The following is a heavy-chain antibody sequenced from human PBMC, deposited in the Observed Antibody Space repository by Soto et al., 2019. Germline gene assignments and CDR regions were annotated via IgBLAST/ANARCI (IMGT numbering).Heavy chain of an antibody. V-gene: IGHV3-11*06. J-gene: IGHJ4*02. CDR2: ISSSSSYT. CDR3: ARVRRDGYNTKAYYFDY. CDR1: GFTFSDYY. Sequence: GGSLRLSCAASGFTFSDYYMSWIRQAPGKGLEWVSYISSSSSYTNYADSVKGRFTISRDNAKNSLYLQMNSLRAEDTAVYYCARVRRDGYNTKAYYFDYWGQGTLVTVSS. D-gene: IGHD5-12*01.